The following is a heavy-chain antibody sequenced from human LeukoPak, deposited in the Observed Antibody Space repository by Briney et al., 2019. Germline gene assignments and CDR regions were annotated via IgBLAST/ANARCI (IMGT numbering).Heavy chain of an antibody. J-gene: IGHJ6*02. CDR2: INHSGST. V-gene: IGHV4-34*01. D-gene: IGHD2-2*01. Sequence: PSETLSFTCAVYGGSFSGYYWSWIRQPPGKGLEWIGEINHSGSTNYNPSLKSRVTISVDTSKNQFSLKLSSVTAADTAVYYCARAPIVVVPAAYFYYYYGMDVWGQGTTVTVSS. CDR3: ARAPIVVVPAAYFYYYYGMDV. CDR1: GGSFSGYY.